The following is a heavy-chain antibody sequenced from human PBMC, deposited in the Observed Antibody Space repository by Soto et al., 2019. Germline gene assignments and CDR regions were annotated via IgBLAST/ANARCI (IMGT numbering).Heavy chain of an antibody. J-gene: IGHJ4*02. CDR2: IYWADDK. V-gene: IGHV2-5*02. CDR3: AHGYVQLLATFHYFDS. D-gene: IGHD2-2*01. Sequence: SGPTLVNPTQTLTLTCTFSGFSITGNGEGVGWIRQPPGKALEWLALIYWADDKRYSPSLRNRLTITLDNSKDQVILTMTALGPADTATYYCAHGYVQLLATFHYFDSWGQGTQVTVSS. CDR1: GFSITGNGEG.